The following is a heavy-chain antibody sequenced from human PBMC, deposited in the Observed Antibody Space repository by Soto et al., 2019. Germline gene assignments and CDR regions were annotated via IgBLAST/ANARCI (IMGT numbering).Heavy chain of an antibody. CDR2: IYYSGST. CDR3: ARMKAFWSGQADY. Sequence: SETLSLTCTVSGGSISSGDYYWSWIRQPPGKGLEWIGYIYYSGSTYYNPSLKSRVTISVDTSKNQFSLKLSSVTAADTAVYNCARMKAFWSGQADYWGKGTLVTVSS. J-gene: IGHJ4*02. V-gene: IGHV4-30-4*01. D-gene: IGHD3-3*01. CDR1: GGSISSGDYY.